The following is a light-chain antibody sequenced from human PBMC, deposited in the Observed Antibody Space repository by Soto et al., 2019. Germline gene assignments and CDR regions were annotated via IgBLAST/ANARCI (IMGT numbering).Light chain of an antibody. CDR1: SSDVGGYNF. Sequence: QSALTQPPSASGSPGQSVTISCTGTSSDVGGYNFVSWYQQHPGEAPKLIIYEVTKRPSGVPDRFSGSKSDNTASLTVSGLQTEDEADYYCSSFAGTNNRYVFGTGTKLTVL. J-gene: IGLJ1*01. V-gene: IGLV2-8*01. CDR3: SSFAGTNNRYV. CDR2: EVT.